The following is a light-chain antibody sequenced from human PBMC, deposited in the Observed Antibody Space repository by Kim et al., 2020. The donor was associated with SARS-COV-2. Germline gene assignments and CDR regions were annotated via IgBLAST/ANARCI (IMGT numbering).Light chain of an antibody. CDR1: SLRSSY. Sequence: SSELTQDPAVSVALGQTVRITCQGDSLRSSYATWYQQRPGQAPILVIYGRNKRPSGIPDRFSASTSGNTASFTITGAQAEDEADYYCNSRDSSGNHVIFGGGTQLTVL. J-gene: IGLJ2*01. CDR2: GRN. CDR3: NSRDSSGNHVI. V-gene: IGLV3-19*01.